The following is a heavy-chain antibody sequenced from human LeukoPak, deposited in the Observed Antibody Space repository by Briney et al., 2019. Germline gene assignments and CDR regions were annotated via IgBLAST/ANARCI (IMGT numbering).Heavy chain of an antibody. V-gene: IGHV1-18*04. CDR2: ISAYNGNT. Sequence: ASVKVSCKASGYTFTGYYMHWVRQAPGQGLEWMGWISAYNGNTNYAQKLQGRVTMTTDTSTSTAYMELRSLRSDDTAVYYCARDFPYEGYFDYWGQGTLVTVSS. CDR3: ARDFPYEGYFDY. J-gene: IGHJ4*02. CDR1: GYTFTGYY. D-gene: IGHD3-22*01.